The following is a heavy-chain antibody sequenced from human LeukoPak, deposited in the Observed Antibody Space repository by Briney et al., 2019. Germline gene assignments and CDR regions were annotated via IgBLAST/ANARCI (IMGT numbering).Heavy chain of an antibody. V-gene: IGHV1-69*13. D-gene: IGHD3-3*01. CDR3: ARDEMHFGVVTNGMDV. CDR2: IIPIFGTA. J-gene: IGHJ6*02. CDR1: GGTFSSYA. Sequence: SVKVSCKASGGTFSSYAISWVRQAPGQGLEWMGGIIPIFGTANYAQKFQGRVTITADESTSTAYMELSSLRSEDTAVYYCARDEMHFGVVTNGMDVWGQGTTVTVSS.